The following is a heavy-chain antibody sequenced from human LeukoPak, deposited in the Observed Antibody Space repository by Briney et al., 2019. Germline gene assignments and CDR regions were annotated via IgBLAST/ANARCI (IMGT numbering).Heavy chain of an antibody. Sequence: GASVKVSCKASGYTFTSYYMHWVRQAPGQGLEWMGIINPSGGSTSYAQKFQGRVTMTRDTSTSTVYMELSSLRSEDTAVYYCARDHHPLRYFDWLHRGACDYWGQGTLVTVSS. CDR3: ARDHHPLRYFDWLHRGACDY. V-gene: IGHV1-46*01. CDR1: GYTFTSYY. CDR2: INPSGGST. J-gene: IGHJ4*02. D-gene: IGHD3-9*01.